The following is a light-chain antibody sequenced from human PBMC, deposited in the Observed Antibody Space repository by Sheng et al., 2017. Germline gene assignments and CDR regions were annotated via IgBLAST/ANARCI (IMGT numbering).Light chain of an antibody. CDR1: ESVTSNY. Sequence: EIVLTQSPGTLSLSPGERATLSCRASESVTSNYLGWYQRKPGQAPRLLIYGASSRATGIPDRFSGSGSGTDFTLTISRLEPEDFAVYYCQQYGTSPMYTFGQGTKLEVK. V-gene: IGKV3-20*01. CDR2: GAS. J-gene: IGKJ2*01. CDR3: QQYGTSPMYT.